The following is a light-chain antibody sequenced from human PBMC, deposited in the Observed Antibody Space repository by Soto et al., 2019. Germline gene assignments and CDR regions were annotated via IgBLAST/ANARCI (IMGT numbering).Light chain of an antibody. V-gene: IGLV2-14*01. J-gene: IGLJ3*02. CDR3: SSYTSTTTLTWV. CDR2: EVS. Sequence: QSVLTQPASVSGSPGQSITISCTATTSDIGGYNSVSWYQQHPGRAPKLMIYEVSNRPSGISNRFSGSKSGNTASLTISGLQAGDEADYYCSSYTSTTTLTWVFGGGTKLTVL. CDR1: TSDIGGYNS.